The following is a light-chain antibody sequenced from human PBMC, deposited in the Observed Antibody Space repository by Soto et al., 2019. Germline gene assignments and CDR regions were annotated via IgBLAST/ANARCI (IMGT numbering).Light chain of an antibody. V-gene: IGLV2-14*01. CDR3: SSYTTSNTPLYV. Sequence: QSALTQPASVSGSPGQLITISCTGSSSDVGGYNYVSWYQQHPGKAPKLMIYEVSNRPSGVSNRFSGSQSGNTASLTISGLQAEDEANYYCSSYTTSNTPLYVFGTGTKVTVL. CDR1: SSDVGGYNY. CDR2: EVS. J-gene: IGLJ1*01.